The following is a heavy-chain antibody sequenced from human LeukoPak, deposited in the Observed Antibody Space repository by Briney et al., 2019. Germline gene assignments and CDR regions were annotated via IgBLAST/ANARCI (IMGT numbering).Heavy chain of an antibody. V-gene: IGHV3-7*01. CDR1: RFTLSSSW. CDR2: IKQDGSEK. D-gene: IGHD3-10*01. J-gene: IGHJ4*02. Sequence: GSRRPACVPSRFTLSSSWVNWVRPVQGNVLEWVANIKQDGSEKYYVDSVKGRFTISRDNAKNSLYLQMNSLRAEDTAVYYCARDYYLSYYASDTLPDDWGQGTLVTVSS. CDR3: ARDYYLSYYASDTLPDD.